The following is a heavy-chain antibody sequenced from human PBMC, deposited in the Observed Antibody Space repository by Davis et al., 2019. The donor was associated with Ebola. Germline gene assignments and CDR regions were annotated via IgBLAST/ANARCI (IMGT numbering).Heavy chain of an antibody. D-gene: IGHD1-1*01. CDR3: VTWNPFSNRPAS. CDR1: GVTFSSYS. V-gene: IGHV3-48*04. CDR2: ISSGVGTI. Sequence: GESLKISCAASGVTFSSYSMNWVRQAPGKGLEWLSFISSGVGTIDYADSVRGRFSISRDNANNSLYLQLNNLRSDDTAVYYCVTWNPFSNRPASWGQGTLVTVSS. J-gene: IGHJ4*02.